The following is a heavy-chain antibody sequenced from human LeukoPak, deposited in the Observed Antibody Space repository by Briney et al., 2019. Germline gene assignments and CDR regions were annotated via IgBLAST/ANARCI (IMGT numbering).Heavy chain of an antibody. CDR2: IYYSGST. V-gene: IGHV4-59*02. D-gene: IGHD5-12*01. CDR3: ARGNSGYDYAFDI. J-gene: IGHJ3*02. CDR1: GGSVSSYH. Sequence: SETLSLTCTVSGGSVSSYHWSWIRQPPGKGLEWIGFIYYSGSTNYNPSLKSRVIISVDTPKNQISLKLSSVTAADTAVYYCARGNSGYDYAFDIWGQGTMVSVSS.